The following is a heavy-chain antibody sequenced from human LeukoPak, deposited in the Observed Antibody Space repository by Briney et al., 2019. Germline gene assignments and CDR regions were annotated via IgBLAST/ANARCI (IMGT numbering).Heavy chain of an antibody. CDR2: ISDSGST. J-gene: IGHJ4*02. D-gene: IGHD6-13*01. CDR1: GVSISSYY. CDR3: ARAFVATGRGPISADAMFDY. Sequence: SSETLSLTCTVSGVSISSYYWSWIRQPAGKGLEWVGRISDSGSTNYNTYLKSRVTMSADTSKNQFSLRLSSLTAADSAVYYCARAFVATGRGPISADAMFDYWGQGTLVTVSS. V-gene: IGHV4-4*07.